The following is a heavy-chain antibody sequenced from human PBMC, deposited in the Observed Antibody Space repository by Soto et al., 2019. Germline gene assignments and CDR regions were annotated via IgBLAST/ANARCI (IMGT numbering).Heavy chain of an antibody. CDR1: GGSISSYY. D-gene: IGHD6-13*01. CDR2: IYYSGST. J-gene: IGHJ6*02. Sequence: SETLSLTCTVSGGSISSYYWSWIRQPPGKGLEWIGYIYYSGSTNYNPSLKSRVTISVDTSKNQFSLKLSSVTAADTAVYYCASHGKSSWPTDYYYGMDVWGQGTTVTVSS. CDR3: ASHGKSSWPTDYYYGMDV. V-gene: IGHV4-59*01.